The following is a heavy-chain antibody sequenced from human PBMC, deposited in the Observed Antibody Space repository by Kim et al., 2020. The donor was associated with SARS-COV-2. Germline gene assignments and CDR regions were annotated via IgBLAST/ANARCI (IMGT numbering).Heavy chain of an antibody. CDR2: ISPGGGTI. J-gene: IGHJ3*01. V-gene: IGHV3-23*01. CDR3: VKDHRYFE. Sequence: GGSLRLSCAASGFTFSSFAMNWVRQVPGKGLEWVSNISPGGGTIYYADSVKGRFTISRDNSKNTLYLQMNSLRAEDTAIYYCVKDHRYFEWGQGTMVTVSS. D-gene: IGHD3-9*01. CDR1: GFTFSSFA.